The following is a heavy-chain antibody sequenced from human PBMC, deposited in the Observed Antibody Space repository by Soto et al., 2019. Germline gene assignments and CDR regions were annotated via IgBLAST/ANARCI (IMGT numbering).Heavy chain of an antibody. Sequence: PGGSLRLSCAASGFTFSSYAMSWVRQAPGKGLEWVSAISGSGGSTYHADSVKGRFTISRDNSKNTLYLQMNSLRAEDTAVYYCAKDLQFQNGREAYWGQGTLVTVSS. D-gene: IGHD2-8*01. V-gene: IGHV3-23*01. CDR1: GFTFSSYA. CDR2: ISGSGGST. J-gene: IGHJ4*02. CDR3: AKDLQFQNGREAY.